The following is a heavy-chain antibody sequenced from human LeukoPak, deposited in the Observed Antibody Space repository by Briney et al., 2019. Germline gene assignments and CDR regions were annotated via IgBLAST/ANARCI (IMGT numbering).Heavy chain of an antibody. Sequence: SETLSLTCAVYGGSFSGYYWSWIRQPPGKGLEWIGEINHSGSTNYNPSLKSRVTISVDTSKNQFSLKLSSVTAADTAVYYCARDLPAAPYYSYSGMDVWGKGTTVTVSS. CDR1: GGSFSGYY. CDR2: INHSGST. J-gene: IGHJ6*04. V-gene: IGHV4-34*01. D-gene: IGHD2-2*01. CDR3: ARDLPAAPYYSYSGMDV.